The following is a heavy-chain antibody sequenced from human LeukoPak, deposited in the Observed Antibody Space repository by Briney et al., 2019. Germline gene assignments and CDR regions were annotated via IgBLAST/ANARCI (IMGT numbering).Heavy chain of an antibody. CDR3: TRGPSGIGVAAPEFDY. J-gene: IGHJ4*02. CDR1: GFTFSSYG. D-gene: IGHD2-15*01. Sequence: GGSLRLSCAASGFTFSSYGMHWVRQAPGKGLEWVAIIWYDESKKFYADSVKGRFTISRDNSKNTLYLQMNSLRAEDTAVYYCTRGPSGIGVAAPEFDYWGQGTLVTVSS. V-gene: IGHV3-33*01. CDR2: IWYDESKK.